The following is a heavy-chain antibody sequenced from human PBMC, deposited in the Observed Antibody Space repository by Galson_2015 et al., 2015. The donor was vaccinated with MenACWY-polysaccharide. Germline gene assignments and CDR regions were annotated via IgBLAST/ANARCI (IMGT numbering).Heavy chain of an antibody. Sequence: VKARFTVSRDDFNNTVYLQMNSLRPEDTAVYYCAKDRPLRGLRNYYYGMDVWGQGTTVTVSS. CDR3: AKDRPLRGLRNYYYGMDV. D-gene: IGHD2-15*01. J-gene: IGHJ6*02. V-gene: IGHV3-30*02.